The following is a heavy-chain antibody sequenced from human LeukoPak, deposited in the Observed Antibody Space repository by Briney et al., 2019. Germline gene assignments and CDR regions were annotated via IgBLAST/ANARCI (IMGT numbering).Heavy chain of an antibody. CDR2: INPNSGGT. Sequence: VASVKVSCKASGYTFTGYYMHWVRQAPGQGLEWMGWINPNSGGTNYAQKFQGRVTMTRDTSISTAYMELSRLRSDDTAVYYCARDFIPHDSSGWRYYFDYWGQGTLVTVSP. V-gene: IGHV1-2*02. CDR1: GYTFTGYY. D-gene: IGHD6-19*01. CDR3: ARDFIPHDSSGWRYYFDY. J-gene: IGHJ4*02.